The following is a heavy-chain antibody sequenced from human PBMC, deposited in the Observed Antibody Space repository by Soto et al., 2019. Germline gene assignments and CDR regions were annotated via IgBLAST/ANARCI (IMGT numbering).Heavy chain of an antibody. D-gene: IGHD2-8*02. Sequence: GGSLRLSCVTSGLTFSNYWLSWVRQAPGKGLEWVANINQAGNKKYYVDSVKGRFTISRDNAKNSLYLQMNSLKAEDTAVYYCARDRGSGRYWGQGTLVTVSS. CDR3: ARDRGSGRY. V-gene: IGHV3-7*05. CDR1: GLTFSNYW. CDR2: INQAGNKK. J-gene: IGHJ4*02.